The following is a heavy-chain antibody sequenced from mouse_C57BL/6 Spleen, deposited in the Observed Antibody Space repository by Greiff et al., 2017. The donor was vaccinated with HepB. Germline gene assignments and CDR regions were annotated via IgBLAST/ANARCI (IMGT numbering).Heavy chain of an antibody. J-gene: IGHJ4*01. CDR3: ARGDGYYRAMDY. V-gene: IGHV5-17*01. Sequence: EVKLMESGGGLVKPGGSLKLSCAASGFTFSDYGMHWVRQAPEKGLEWVAYISSGSSTIYYADTVKGRFTISRDNAKNTLFLQMTSLRSEDTAMYYCARGDGYYRAMDYWGQGTSVTVSS. CDR1: GFTFSDYG. CDR2: ISSGSSTI. D-gene: IGHD2-3*01.